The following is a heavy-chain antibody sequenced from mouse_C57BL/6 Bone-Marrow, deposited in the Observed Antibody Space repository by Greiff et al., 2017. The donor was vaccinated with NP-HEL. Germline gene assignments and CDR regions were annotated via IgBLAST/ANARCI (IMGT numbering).Heavy chain of an antibody. Sequence: EVMLVESGGDLVKPGGSLKLSCAASGFTFSSYGMSWVRQTPDKRLEWVATISSGGSYTYYPDSVKGRFTISRDNAKNTLYLQMSSLKSEDTAMYYGARLLNLYYFDYWGQGTTLTVSS. CDR1: GFTFSSYG. J-gene: IGHJ2*01. CDR2: ISSGGSYT. CDR3: ARLLNLYYFDY. V-gene: IGHV5-6*01.